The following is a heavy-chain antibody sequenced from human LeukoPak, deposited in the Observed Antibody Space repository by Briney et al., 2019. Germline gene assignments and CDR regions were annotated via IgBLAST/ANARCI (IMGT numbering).Heavy chain of an antibody. D-gene: IGHD3-10*01. CDR3: AKAGGWFGELLQTSADNWFDP. V-gene: IGHV3-23*01. CDR1: GFTFSSYA. Sequence: GGSLRLSCAASGFTFSSYAMSWVRQAPGKGLEWVSAISGSGGSTYYADSVKGRFTISRDNPKNTLYLQMNSLRAEDTAVYYCAKAGGWFGELLQTSADNWFDPWGQGTLDTVSS. CDR2: ISGSGGST. J-gene: IGHJ5*02.